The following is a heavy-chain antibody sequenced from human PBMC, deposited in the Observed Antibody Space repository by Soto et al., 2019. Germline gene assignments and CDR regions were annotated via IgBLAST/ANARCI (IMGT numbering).Heavy chain of an antibody. CDR2: ISGYNRDT. CDR3: ARAARAQGDCDY. J-gene: IGHJ4*02. V-gene: IGHV1-18*01. Sequence: QVQLVQSGAEVKKPGASVKVSCKASGYTYISYGLTWVRQAPGQGLEWMGWISGYNRDTNHAQKFQGRVTMTRDTSTSTAYMELRSPTPDDTAVYYCARAARAQGDCDYWGQGTLVTVSS. CDR1: GYTYISYG. D-gene: IGHD3-10*01.